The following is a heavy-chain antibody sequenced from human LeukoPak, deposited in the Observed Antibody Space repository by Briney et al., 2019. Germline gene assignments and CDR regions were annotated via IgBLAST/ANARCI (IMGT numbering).Heavy chain of an antibody. Sequence: ASVKVSCKASGYTFTGYYMHWVRQAPGQGLEWMGWINPNSGGTNYAQKFQGRVTMTRDTSISTSYMELSRLGSDDTAVYYCARRTSYSSVSWFDPWGQGTLVTVSS. J-gene: IGHJ5*02. CDR3: ARRTSYSSVSWFDP. V-gene: IGHV1-2*02. CDR2: INPNSGGT. D-gene: IGHD6-19*01. CDR1: GYTFTGYY.